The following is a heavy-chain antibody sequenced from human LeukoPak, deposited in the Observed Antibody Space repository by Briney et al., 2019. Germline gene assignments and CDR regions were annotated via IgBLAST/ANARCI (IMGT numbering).Heavy chain of an antibody. D-gene: IGHD6-6*01. V-gene: IGHV1-46*01. Sequence: ASVKVSCKASGYTFTSYYMHWVRQAPGQGLEWMGIINPSGGSTSYAQKFQGRVTMTRDTSTSTVYMELSSLRSEDTAVYFCARGIIAARRGSWFDPWGQGTLVTVSS. CDR2: INPSGGST. CDR1: GYTFTSYY. J-gene: IGHJ5*02. CDR3: ARGIIAARRGSWFDP.